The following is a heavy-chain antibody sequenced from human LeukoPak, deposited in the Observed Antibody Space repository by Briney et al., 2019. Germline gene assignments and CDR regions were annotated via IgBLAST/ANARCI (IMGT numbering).Heavy chain of an antibody. CDR3: ARGGTDF. D-gene: IGHD2-15*01. CDR1: GGSISSHY. CDR2: IYYSGST. V-gene: IGHV4-59*08. J-gene: IGHJ4*02. Sequence: SETLSLTCTVSGGSISSHYWSWIRQPPGKGLEWIGYIYYSGSTNYNPSLKSRVTISVDTSKNQFSLKLSSVTATDTALYYCARGGTDFWGQGTLVTVSS.